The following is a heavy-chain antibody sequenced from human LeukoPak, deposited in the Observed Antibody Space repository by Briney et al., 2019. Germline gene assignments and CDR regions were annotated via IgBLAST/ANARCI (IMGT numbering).Heavy chain of an antibody. D-gene: IGHD2-2*01. CDR3: ARGAGGCSSTSCYQRYYYYGMDV. V-gene: IGHV1-69*06. CDR1: GGTFSSDA. CDR2: IIPIFGTA. Sequence: ASVKVSCKASGGTFSSDAISCVRQAPGQGLEWMGGIIPIFGTANYAQKFQGRVTITADKSTSTAYMELSSLRSEDTAVYYCARGAGGCSSTSCYQRYYYYGMDVRGKGTTVTVSS. J-gene: IGHJ6*04.